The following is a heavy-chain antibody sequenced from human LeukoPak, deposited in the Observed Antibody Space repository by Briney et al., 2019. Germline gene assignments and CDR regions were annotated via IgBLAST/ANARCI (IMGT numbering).Heavy chain of an antibody. Sequence: GGSLRLSCAASGFTFSDAWMSWVRQAPGKGLEWVGRIKSKTDGGTTDYAAPVKGRFTISRDDSKNTLYLQMNSLKTEDTAVYYCTTYIHGDRIFDYWGQGTLVSVSS. V-gene: IGHV3-15*01. CDR1: GFTFSDAW. J-gene: IGHJ4*02. CDR3: TTYIHGDRIFDY. D-gene: IGHD2-21*02. CDR2: IKSKTDGGTT.